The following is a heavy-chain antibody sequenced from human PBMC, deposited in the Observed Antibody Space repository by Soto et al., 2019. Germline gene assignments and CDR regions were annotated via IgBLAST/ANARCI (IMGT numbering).Heavy chain of an antibody. CDR2: IIPIFGTA. V-gene: IGHV1-69*13. D-gene: IGHD4-17*01. J-gene: IGHJ6*02. CDR3: ARGGGMTTVTRGYYYYYGMDV. Sequence: SVKVSCKASGGTFSSYAISWVRQAPGQGLEWMGGIIPIFGTANYAQKFQGRVTITADESTSTAYMELSSLRSEDTAVYYCARGGGMTTVTRGYYYYYGMDVWGQGTTVTVSS. CDR1: GGTFSSYA.